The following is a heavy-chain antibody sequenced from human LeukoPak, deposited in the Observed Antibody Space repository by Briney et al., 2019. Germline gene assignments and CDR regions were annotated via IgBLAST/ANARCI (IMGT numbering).Heavy chain of an antibody. D-gene: IGHD7-27*01. CDR2: ISGSGGST. Sequence: GGSLRLSCAASGFTFSSYAMSWVRQAPGKGLEWVSAISGSGGSTYYADSVKGRFTISGDNSKNTLYLQMNSLRAEDTAVYYCAVTPGVRGWGRFDYWGQGTLVTVSS. CDR3: AVTPGVRGWGRFDY. CDR1: GFTFSSYA. V-gene: IGHV3-23*01. J-gene: IGHJ4*02.